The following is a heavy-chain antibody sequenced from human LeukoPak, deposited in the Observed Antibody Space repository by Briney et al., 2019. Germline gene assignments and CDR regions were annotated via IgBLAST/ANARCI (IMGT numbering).Heavy chain of an antibody. J-gene: IGHJ4*02. Sequence: GGSLRLSCAASGFTFSSYAMHWVRQAPGKGLEWVAVISYDGSNKYYADSVKGRFTISRDNSKNTLYLQMNSLRAEDTAVYYCARFPGDHDFWSGYYFDYWGQGTLVTVSS. D-gene: IGHD3-3*01. CDR2: ISYDGSNK. V-gene: IGHV3-30*01. CDR1: GFTFSSYA. CDR3: ARFPGDHDFWSGYYFDY.